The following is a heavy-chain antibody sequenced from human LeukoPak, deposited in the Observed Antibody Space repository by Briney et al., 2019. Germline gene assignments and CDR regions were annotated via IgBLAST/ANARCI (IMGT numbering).Heavy chain of an antibody. CDR2: IKQDGSEK. CDR1: GFTFTSYW. D-gene: IGHD3-22*01. V-gene: IGHV3-7*01. CDR3: ARAHITYDSSGYYYVDWFDP. J-gene: IGHJ5*02. Sequence: PGGYLRLSCAASGFTFTSYWMSWVRQAPGKGLEWVANIKQDGSEKYYVDSVKGRFTISRDNAKNSLYLQMSSLRAEDTAVYYCARAHITYDSSGYYYVDWFDPWGQGTLVTVSS.